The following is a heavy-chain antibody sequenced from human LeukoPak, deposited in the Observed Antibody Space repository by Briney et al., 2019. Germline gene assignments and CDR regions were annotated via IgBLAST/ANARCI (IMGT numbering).Heavy chain of an antibody. Sequence: SETLSLTCTVSGGSIDSSGSYWGWIRQPPGKGLEWIGSIYHSGSTYYNPSLKSRVTISVDTSKNQFSLKLTSVTAADTAVYHCAKKGYYYYIDVWGTGTTVTAS. CDR2: IYHSGST. CDR1: GGSIDSSGSY. CDR3: AKKGYYYYIDV. J-gene: IGHJ6*03. V-gene: IGHV4-39*07.